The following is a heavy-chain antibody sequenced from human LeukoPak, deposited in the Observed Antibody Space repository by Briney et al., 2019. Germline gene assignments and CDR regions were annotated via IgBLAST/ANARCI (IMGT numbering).Heavy chain of an antibody. V-gene: IGHV3-30*02. CDR1: GFTFNSYG. CDR3: AKDFIVGATPVQYFQR. D-gene: IGHD1-26*01. CDR2: IRYDGSNK. Sequence: WGSLTLSCPESGFTFNSYGLQGVGQAPGKGLEWVAFIRYDGSNKYYADSVKGRFTISRDNSKNTLYLQMNSLRAEDTAVYYCAKDFIVGATPVQYFQRCGQARLVTVYS. J-gene: IGHJ1*01.